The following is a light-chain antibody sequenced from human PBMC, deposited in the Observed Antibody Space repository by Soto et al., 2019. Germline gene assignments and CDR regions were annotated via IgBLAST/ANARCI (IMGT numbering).Light chain of an antibody. CDR3: QQFNNYPFT. CDR2: AAS. V-gene: IGKV1D-13*01. CDR1: QGISSA. Sequence: AIQLTQSPSSLSASVGDRVTITCRASQGISSALAWYQQKPGKAPKLLIYAASSLESGVPSRFSGSGSGTDFALIISSLQPEDFATHYCQQFNNYPFTFGPGTKVDIK. J-gene: IGKJ3*01.